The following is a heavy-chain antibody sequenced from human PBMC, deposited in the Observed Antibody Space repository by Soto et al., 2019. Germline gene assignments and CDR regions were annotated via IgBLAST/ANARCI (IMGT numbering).Heavy chain of an antibody. Sequence: GESLKISCEGSGYNFNTYWIGWVRQMPGKGLEWMALIYPGDSDTRYSPSFEGQVTLSVDRSISTAYLQWSSLKASDTAIYYCATPTVSYVDIVPRTTRGYFRHWGRGPRGTASS. CDR1: GYNFNTYW. V-gene: IGHV5-51*01. CDR2: IYPGDSDT. CDR3: ATPTVSYVDIVPRTTRGYFRH. D-gene: IGHD5-12*01. J-gene: IGHJ1*01.